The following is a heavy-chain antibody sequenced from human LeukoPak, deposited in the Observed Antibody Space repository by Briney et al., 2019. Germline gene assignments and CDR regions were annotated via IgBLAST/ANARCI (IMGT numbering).Heavy chain of an antibody. CDR1: GGSFSGYY. Sequence: NPSETLSLTCAVYGGSFSGYYWSWIRQPPGKGLEWIGEINHSGSTNYNPSLKSRVTISVDTSKNQFSLKLRSVTAADTALYYCTRHTGYISGQYSNYEDSWGQGTLVTVSS. J-gene: IGHJ4*02. CDR3: TRHTGYISGQYSNYEDS. V-gene: IGHV4-34*01. D-gene: IGHD4-11*01. CDR2: INHSGST.